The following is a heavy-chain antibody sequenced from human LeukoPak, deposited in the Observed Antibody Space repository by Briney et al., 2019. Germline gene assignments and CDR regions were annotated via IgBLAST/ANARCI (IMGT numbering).Heavy chain of an antibody. CDR2: ISSSGSTI. D-gene: IGHD3-10*01. CDR1: GFTFSSYE. CDR3: ARDRGYYYMDV. V-gene: IGHV3-48*03. Sequence: GRSLRLSCAASGFTFSSYEMNWVRQAPGKGLEWVSYISSSGSTIYYADSVKGRFTISRDNAKNSLYLQMNSLRAEDTAVYYCARDRGYYYMDVWGKGTTVTVSS. J-gene: IGHJ6*03.